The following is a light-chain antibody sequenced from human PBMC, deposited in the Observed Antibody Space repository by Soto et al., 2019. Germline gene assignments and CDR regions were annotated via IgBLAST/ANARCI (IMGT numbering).Light chain of an antibody. Sequence: QSVLTQPPSASGTPGQRVTFSCSGSSSNIGSNTVNWYQQLPGTAPKLLIYSNNQRPSVVPDRFSGSKSGTSASLAISGLQSEDEADYYCAAWDDSLNGHVVFGGGTKLTVL. CDR1: SSNIGSNT. V-gene: IGLV1-44*01. CDR2: SNN. CDR3: AAWDDSLNGHVV. J-gene: IGLJ2*01.